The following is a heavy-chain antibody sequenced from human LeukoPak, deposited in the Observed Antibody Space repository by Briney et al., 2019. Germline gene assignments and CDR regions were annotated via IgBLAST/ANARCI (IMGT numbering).Heavy chain of an antibody. CDR2: INHSGST. D-gene: IGHD3-10*01. J-gene: IGHJ6*04. V-gene: IGHV4-34*01. CDR3: ARGVLWFGELPAPRMDA. CDR1: GGSFSGYY. Sequence: KASETLSLTCAVYGGSFSGYYWSWIRQPPGKGLEWIGEINHSGSTNYNPSLKSRVTISVDTSKNQFSLKLSSVTAADTAVYYCARGVLWFGELPAPRMDAWGKGTTVTVSS.